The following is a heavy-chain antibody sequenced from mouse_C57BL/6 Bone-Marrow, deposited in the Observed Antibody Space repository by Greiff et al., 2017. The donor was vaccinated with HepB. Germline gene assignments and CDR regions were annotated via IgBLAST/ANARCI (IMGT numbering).Heavy chain of an antibody. V-gene: IGHV1-50*01. CDR2: IDPSDSYT. Sequence: QVQLQQPGAELVKPGASVKLSCKASGYTFTSYWMQWVKQRPGQGLEWIGEIDPSDSYTNYNQKFKGKATLTVDTSSSTAYMQLSSLTSEDSAVYDCASSKGANYYAMDYWGQGTSVTVSS. CDR3: ASSKGANYYAMDY. J-gene: IGHJ4*01. D-gene: IGHD2-5*01. CDR1: GYTFTSYW.